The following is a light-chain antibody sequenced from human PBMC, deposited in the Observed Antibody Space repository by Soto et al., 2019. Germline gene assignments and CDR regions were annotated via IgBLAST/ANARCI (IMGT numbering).Light chain of an antibody. V-gene: IGLV2-14*01. CDR3: TSYTTSSTHWV. Sequence: QSVLTQPASVSGSPGQSITISCTGTSSDVGGYNYVSWYQQHPDKAPKLMIYEVSNRPSGVSNRFSGSKSGNTASLTISGLQADDEADYYCTSYTTSSTHWVFGGGTKLTVL. CDR1: SSDVGGYNY. CDR2: EVS. J-gene: IGLJ3*02.